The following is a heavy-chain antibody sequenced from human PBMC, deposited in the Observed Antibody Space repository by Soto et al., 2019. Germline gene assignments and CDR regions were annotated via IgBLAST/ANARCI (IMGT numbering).Heavy chain of an antibody. D-gene: IGHD2-15*01. J-gene: IGHJ3*02. CDR2: ISAYNGNT. V-gene: IGHV1-18*01. CDR1: GYTFTSYG. Sequence: ASVKVSCKASGYTFTSYGISWVRQAPGQGLEWMGWISAYNGNTNYAQKLQGRVTMTTDTSTSTAYMELRSLRSDDTAVYYCARVSVVVVAATRDDFDIWGQGTMVTV. CDR3: ARVSVVVVAATRDDFDI.